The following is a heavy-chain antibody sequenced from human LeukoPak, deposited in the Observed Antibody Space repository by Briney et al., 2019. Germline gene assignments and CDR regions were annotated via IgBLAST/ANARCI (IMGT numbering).Heavy chain of an antibody. Sequence: TGGSLRLSCAASGLTFSSYWMTWLRQAPGQGLEWVANIRTDGSQIYYVDSVKGRFTISRDNAKNSLYLQMNSLRAEDTAVYYCARGLNWETYWGQGTLVSVSS. CDR3: ARGLNWETY. CDR1: GLTFSSYW. CDR2: IRTDGSQI. D-gene: IGHD7-27*01. J-gene: IGHJ4*02. V-gene: IGHV3-7*01.